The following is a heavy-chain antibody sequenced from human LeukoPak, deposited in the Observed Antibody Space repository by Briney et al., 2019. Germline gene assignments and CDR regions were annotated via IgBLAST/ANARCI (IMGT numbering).Heavy chain of an antibody. V-gene: IGHV4-4*02. CDR1: AGSISSSNW. D-gene: IGHD3-9*01. CDR2: IYHSGST. CDR3: ARCPRSRDILTGYYNYGMDV. J-gene: IGHJ6*02. Sequence: PSGTLSLTCAVSAGSISSSNWWSWVRQPPGKGLEWIGEIYHSGSTNYNPSLKSRVTISVDKSKNQFSLELSSVTAADTAVYYCARCPRSRDILTGYYNYGMDVWGQGTTVTVSS.